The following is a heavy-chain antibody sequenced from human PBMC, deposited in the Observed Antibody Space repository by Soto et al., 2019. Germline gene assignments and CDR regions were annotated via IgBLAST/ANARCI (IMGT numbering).Heavy chain of an antibody. CDR2: INAGNGNT. V-gene: IGHV1-3*01. CDR3: ARSIVVVTGLEY. CDR1: GYTFTSYA. J-gene: IGHJ4*02. Sequence: ASVKVSCKASGYTFTSYAIHWVRQAPGQRLEWMGWINAGNGNTKYSQKFQGRVTITRDTSASTAYMELSSLRSEDTAVYYCARSIVVVTGLEYWGQGTLGTVSS. D-gene: IGHD2-21*02.